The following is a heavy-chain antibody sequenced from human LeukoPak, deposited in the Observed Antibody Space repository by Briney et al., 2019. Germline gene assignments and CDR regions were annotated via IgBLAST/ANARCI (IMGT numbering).Heavy chain of an antibody. CDR1: GGTFSSYA. Sequence: SVKVSCKASGGTFSSYAISWVRQAPGQGLEWMGGIIPIFGTANYAQKFQGRVTITTDGSTSTAYMELSSLRSEDTAVYYCARGRYYYDSSGYYYSGHDAFDIWGQGTMVTVSS. V-gene: IGHV1-69*05. D-gene: IGHD3-22*01. CDR3: ARGRYYYDSSGYYYSGHDAFDI. J-gene: IGHJ3*02. CDR2: IIPIFGTA.